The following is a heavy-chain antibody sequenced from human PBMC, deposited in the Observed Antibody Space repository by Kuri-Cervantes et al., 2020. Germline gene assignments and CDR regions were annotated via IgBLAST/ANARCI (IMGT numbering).Heavy chain of an antibody. CDR2: IFHNGGT. CDR1: GGSISSGNW. J-gene: IGHJ6*03. Sequence: SETLSLTCAVSGGSISSGNWWSWVRQPPGKGLDWIAEIFHNGGTNYNPSLKSRVTMSVDKSKNQFSLILNSVTAADTAVYYCAKGPYRDYGSNSFYYMDVWGKGTTVTVSS. D-gene: IGHD4-17*01. V-gene: IGHV4-4*02. CDR3: AKGPYRDYGSNSFYYMDV.